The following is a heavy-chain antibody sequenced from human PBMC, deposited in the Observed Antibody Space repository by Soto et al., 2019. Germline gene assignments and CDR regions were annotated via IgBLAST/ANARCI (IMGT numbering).Heavy chain of an antibody. J-gene: IGHJ5*02. D-gene: IGHD4-17*01. Sequence: EVQLVESGGGLVKPGGSLSLSCAASGFTFSSYSMNWVRQAPGKGLEWVSSISSSSNYIYYADSVKGRFTISRDNAKNSLYLQMNSLRAEDTAVYYCAGLMTTVVSNWFDPWGQGTLVTVSS. CDR2: ISSSSNYI. CDR1: GFTFSSYS. CDR3: AGLMTTVVSNWFDP. V-gene: IGHV3-21*01.